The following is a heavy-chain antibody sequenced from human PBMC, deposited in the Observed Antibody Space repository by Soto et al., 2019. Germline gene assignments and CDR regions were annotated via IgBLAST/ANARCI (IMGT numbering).Heavy chain of an antibody. CDR3: ASKIITMVRGVISYYYGMDV. Sequence: ASVKVSCKASGGTFSSYAISWVRQAPGQGLEWMGGIIPIFGTANYAQKFQGRVTITADESTSTAYMELSSLRSEDTAVYYCASKIITMVRGVISYYYGMDVWGQGTTVTVSS. D-gene: IGHD3-10*01. V-gene: IGHV1-69*13. J-gene: IGHJ6*02. CDR2: IIPIFGTA. CDR1: GGTFSSYA.